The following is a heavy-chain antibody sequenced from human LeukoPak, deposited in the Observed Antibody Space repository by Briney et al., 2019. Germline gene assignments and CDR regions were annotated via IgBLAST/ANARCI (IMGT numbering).Heavy chain of an antibody. V-gene: IGHV3-21*01. Sequence: GGSLRLSCAASGFTFNSYSMNWVRQAPGKVLEWVSSISSSSSYIYYADSVKGRFTISRDNAKNSLYLQMNSLRAEDTAVYYCARDRAMVRGVIANWGQGTLVTVSS. J-gene: IGHJ4*02. CDR3: ARDRAMVRGVIAN. CDR2: ISSSSSYI. D-gene: IGHD3-10*01. CDR1: GFTFNSYS.